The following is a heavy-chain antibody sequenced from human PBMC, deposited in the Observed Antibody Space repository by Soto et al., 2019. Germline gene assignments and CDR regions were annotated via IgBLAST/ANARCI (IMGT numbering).Heavy chain of an antibody. V-gene: IGHV1-2*02. Sequence: ASVKVSCKASGYTFTDYFIHWVRQAPGQGFEWMGWINPNSRGTTYAPKFQGRVTMTRDTSNSTAYMELRGLRSDDTAVYYCARVTLKAGNWFDPWGQGTLVTVSS. CDR1: GYTFTDYF. CDR2: INPNSRGT. CDR3: ARVTLKAGNWFDP. J-gene: IGHJ5*02.